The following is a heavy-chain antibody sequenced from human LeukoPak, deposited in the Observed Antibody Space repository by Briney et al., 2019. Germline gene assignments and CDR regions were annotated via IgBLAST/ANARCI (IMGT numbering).Heavy chain of an antibody. Sequence: SETLSLTCSVYGGSFSGYYWSWIRQPPGKGLEWVGEINHSGNTNYNPSLKSRVTISLDTSKNQFSLNLTSVTAADTAVYYCAGRYYYGSGTLDPWGQGTLVTVSS. J-gene: IGHJ5*02. V-gene: IGHV4-34*01. CDR1: GGSFSGYY. CDR3: AGRYYYGSGTLDP. D-gene: IGHD3-10*01. CDR2: INHSGNT.